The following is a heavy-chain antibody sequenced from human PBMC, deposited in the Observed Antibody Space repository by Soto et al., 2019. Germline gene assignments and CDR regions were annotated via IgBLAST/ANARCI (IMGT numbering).Heavy chain of an antibody. CDR3: ARGSSWAVYYDILTGYSTFDY. D-gene: IGHD3-9*01. CDR2: IWYDGSNK. J-gene: IGHJ4*02. CDR1: GFTFSSYG. Sequence: GSLRLSCAASGFTFSSYGMHWVRQAPGKGLEWVAVIWYDGSNKYYADSVKGRFTISRDNSKNTLYLQMNSLRAEDTAVYYCARGSSWAVYYDILTGYSTFDYWGQGTLVTVSS. V-gene: IGHV3-33*01.